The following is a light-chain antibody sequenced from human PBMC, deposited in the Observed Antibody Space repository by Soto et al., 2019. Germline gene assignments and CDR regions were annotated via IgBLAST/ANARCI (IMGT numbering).Light chain of an antibody. J-gene: IGKJ5*01. Sequence: DIQMTQSPSSLSASVGDRVTITCRASQSISSYLNWYQQKPGKAHKLLIYAASSLQSGVPSRFSGRGYGTDFTLTISSLQPEDFATYYCQQSYSTPITIGQGTRLEIK. CDR1: QSISSY. CDR2: AAS. V-gene: IGKV1-39*01. CDR3: QQSYSTPIT.